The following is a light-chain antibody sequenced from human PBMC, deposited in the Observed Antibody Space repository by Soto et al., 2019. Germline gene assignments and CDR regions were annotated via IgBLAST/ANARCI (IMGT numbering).Light chain of an antibody. CDR1: SSNIGAGYE. CDR2: ENN. V-gene: IGLV1-40*01. Sequence: QSVLTQPPSVSEAPGQRVTISCTGSSSNIGAGYEAHWYQQVPGTAPKLLIYENNNRPPGVPDRFSGSKSGTSASLAITGLQAEHEAEYYCQSYDSSLSGYVFGTGTKLTVL. CDR3: QSYDSSLSGYV. J-gene: IGLJ1*01.